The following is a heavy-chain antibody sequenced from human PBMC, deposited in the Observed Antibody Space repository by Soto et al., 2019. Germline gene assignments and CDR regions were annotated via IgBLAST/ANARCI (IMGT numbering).Heavy chain of an antibody. CDR2: INHSGST. D-gene: IGHD2-15*01. CDR3: ARDKGYCSGGSCPPLLLLYYYGMDV. J-gene: IGHJ6*02. Sequence: SETLSLTCAVYGGSFSGYYWSWIRQPPGKGLEWIGEINHSGSTNYNPSLKSRVTISVDTSKNQFSLKLSSVTAADTAVYYCARDKGYCSGGSCPPLLLLYYYGMDVWGQGTTVTVSS. V-gene: IGHV4-34*01. CDR1: GGSFSGYY.